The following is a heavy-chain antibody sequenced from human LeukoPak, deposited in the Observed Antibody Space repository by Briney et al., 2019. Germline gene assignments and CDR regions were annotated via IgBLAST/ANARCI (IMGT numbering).Heavy chain of an antibody. Sequence: GASVKVSCKASGYTFTGYYMHWVRQAPGQGLEWMGWINPNSGGTNYAQKFQGRVTMTRDTSISTAYMELNRLRSDDTAVYYCARGKYCSGGSCYSGFDYWGQGTLVTVSS. V-gene: IGHV1-2*02. J-gene: IGHJ4*02. CDR1: GYTFTGYY. CDR2: INPNSGGT. CDR3: ARGKYCSGGSCYSGFDY. D-gene: IGHD2-15*01.